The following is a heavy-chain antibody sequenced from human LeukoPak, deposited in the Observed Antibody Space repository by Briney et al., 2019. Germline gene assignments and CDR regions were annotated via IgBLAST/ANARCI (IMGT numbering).Heavy chain of an antibody. V-gene: IGHV1-8*01. Sequence: ASVKVSCKASGYTFTSYDINWVRQATGQGLEWMGWMNPNSGNTGYAQKVQGRVTTTRNTSISTAYMELSSLRSEDTAVYYCARGRRVRGPRGGFDYWGQGTLVTVSS. D-gene: IGHD3-10*01. CDR2: MNPNSGNT. CDR1: GYTFTSYD. J-gene: IGHJ4*02. CDR3: ARGRRVRGPRGGFDY.